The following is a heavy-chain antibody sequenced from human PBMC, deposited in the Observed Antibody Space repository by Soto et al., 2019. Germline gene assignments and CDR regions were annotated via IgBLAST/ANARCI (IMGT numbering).Heavy chain of an antibody. CDR1: GYTFTSYY. D-gene: IGHD2-15*01. CDR3: ARGLGPFDIVFPFDP. J-gene: IGHJ5*02. V-gene: IGHV1-2*04. CDR2: INPNSGGT. Sequence: ASVKVSCKASGYTFTSYYIHWVRQAPGQGLEWMGWINPNSGGTNYAQKFQGWVTMTRDTSISTAYMELSRLRSDDTAVYYCARGLGPFDIVFPFDPWGQGTLVTVSS.